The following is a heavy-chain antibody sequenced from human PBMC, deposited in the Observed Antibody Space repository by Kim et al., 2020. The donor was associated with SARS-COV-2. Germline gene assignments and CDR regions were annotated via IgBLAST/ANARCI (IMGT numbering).Heavy chain of an antibody. D-gene: IGHD6-19*01. CDR2: VTGSGSST. V-gene: IGHV3-23*01. CDR3: AKDLWKSSGWYSQH. CDR1: GFTLSTHG. J-gene: IGHJ1*01. Sequence: GGSLRLSCAASGFTLSTHGMTWLRHAPGKGLEWVASVTGSGSSTYYTESVKGRFTISRDISKNTLYLEMSSLRVEDTAVYYCAKDLWKSSGWYSQHWGQGTLVSVSS.